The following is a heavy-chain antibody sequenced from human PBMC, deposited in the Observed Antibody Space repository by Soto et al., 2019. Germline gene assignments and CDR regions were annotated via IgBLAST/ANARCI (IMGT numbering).Heavy chain of an antibody. D-gene: IGHD5-18*01. J-gene: IGHJ4*02. V-gene: IGHV3-66*01. Sequence: EVDLVESGGGLVQPGGSLRLSCAASGFSVSNIYISWVRQVPGKGLEWVSVIYSGGIIYYANSVKGRFTISRDTSKNTGYLQMTSLRAEDTAVYYCARGAHNYGYSDWGQGTLVTISS. CDR3: ARGAHNYGYSD. CDR2: IYSGGII. CDR1: GFSVSNIY.